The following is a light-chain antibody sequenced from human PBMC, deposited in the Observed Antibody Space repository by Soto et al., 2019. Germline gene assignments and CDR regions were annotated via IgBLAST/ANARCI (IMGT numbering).Light chain of an antibody. V-gene: IGKV1-39*01. Sequence: DIQMTQSPSPLSASVGDRVTITCRASQSISQYLNWYQQKPGKVPKLLIYAASKLQSGVPPRFSGSGSGTDFTLTITGLQSEDFATYFCQQSHTPPLTFGGGTKVEIK. J-gene: IGKJ4*01. CDR1: QSISQY. CDR2: AAS. CDR3: QQSHTPPLT.